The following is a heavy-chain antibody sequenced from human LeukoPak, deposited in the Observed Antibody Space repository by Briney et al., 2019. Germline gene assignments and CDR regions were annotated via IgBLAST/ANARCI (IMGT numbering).Heavy chain of an antibody. J-gene: IGHJ4*02. CDR3: ARHTKLYYDPFDY. CDR2: IYDNGSP. Sequence: SETLSLTCTVSGGSISSYYWTWIRQPPGKGLEWIGYIYDNGSPNYNPSLKSRVNILLDTSKNQFSLKLNSVTPADTAVYYCARHTKLYYDPFDYWGQGTLVTVSS. V-gene: IGHV4-59*01. CDR1: GGSISSYY. D-gene: IGHD3-22*01.